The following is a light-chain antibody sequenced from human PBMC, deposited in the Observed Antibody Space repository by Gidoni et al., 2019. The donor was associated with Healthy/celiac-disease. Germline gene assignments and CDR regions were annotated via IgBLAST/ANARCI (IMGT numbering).Light chain of an antibody. V-gene: IGKV1-39*01. J-gene: IGKJ5*01. CDR3: QQSYSTISIT. Sequence: DIQMTQSPSSLSASVGDRVTITCRASQRISSYLNWYQQKPGKAPNLLIYAASSLQSGVPSRFSGSGSGTDFTLTIISLQPEDFATYYCQQSYSTISITFGQGTRLEIK. CDR1: QRISSY. CDR2: AAS.